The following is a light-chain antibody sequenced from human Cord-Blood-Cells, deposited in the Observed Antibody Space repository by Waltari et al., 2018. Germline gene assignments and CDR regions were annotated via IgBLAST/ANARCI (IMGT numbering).Light chain of an antibody. CDR3: CSYAGSSPWV. CDR2: EVS. J-gene: IGLJ3*02. CDR1: SSYVGRYNF. Sequence: QSALTKTASVSGSPGQSSTISCTGTSSYVGRYNFVLWYLQNPGKAPKLMIYEVSKRPSGVSNRFSGSKSGNTASLTISWLQAEDEDDYYCCSYAGSSPWVFGGGTKLTVL. V-gene: IGLV2-23*02.